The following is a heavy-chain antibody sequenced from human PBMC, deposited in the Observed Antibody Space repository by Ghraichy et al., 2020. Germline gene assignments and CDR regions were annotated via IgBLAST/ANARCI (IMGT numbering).Heavy chain of an antibody. J-gene: IGHJ4*02. CDR3: ARETSSGYYLGGDY. V-gene: IGHV3-66*01. Sequence: GGSLRLSCAASGFIVDSQYMSWVRQAPGKGLEWVSVIYSGGDTHYADSVKGRFAISRDKSKNMVYLQMNSLRAEDTAVYYCARETSSGYYLGGDYWGQGTRVTVSS. CDR2: IYSGGDT. CDR1: GFIVDSQY. D-gene: IGHD3-22*01.